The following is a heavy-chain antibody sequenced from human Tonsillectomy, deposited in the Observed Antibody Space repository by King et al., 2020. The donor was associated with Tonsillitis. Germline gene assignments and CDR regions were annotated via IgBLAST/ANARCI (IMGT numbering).Heavy chain of an antibody. CDR3: ARVMVRGVIIAWFDP. V-gene: IGHV4-30-2*01. CDR2: IYHSGST. D-gene: IGHD3-10*01. CDR1: GGSISSGGYS. J-gene: IGHJ5*02. Sequence: QLQESGSGLVKPSQTLSLTCAVSGGSISSGGYSWSWIRQPPGKGLEWIGYIYHSGSTYYNPSLKSRVTIPVDRSKNQFSLKLNSVTAADTAVYYCARVMVRGVIIAWFDPWGQGTLVTVSS.